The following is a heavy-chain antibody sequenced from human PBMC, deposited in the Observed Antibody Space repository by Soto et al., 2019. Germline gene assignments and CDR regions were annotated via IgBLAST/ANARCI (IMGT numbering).Heavy chain of an antibody. D-gene: IGHD2-21*02. J-gene: IGHJ4*02. CDR2: IYYSGST. CDR3: AREAYCGGDCYYDY. Sequence: QVQLQESGPGLVKPSETLSLTCTVSGGSISSYYWSWIRQPPGKGLEWIGYIYYSGSTNNNPSLKSRVTISVDTSKNQFSLKLSSVTAADTAVYYCAREAYCGGDCYYDYWGQGTLVTVSS. V-gene: IGHV4-59*01. CDR1: GGSISSYY.